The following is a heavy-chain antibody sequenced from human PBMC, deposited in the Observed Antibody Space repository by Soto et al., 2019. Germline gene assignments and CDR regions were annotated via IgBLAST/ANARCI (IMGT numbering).Heavy chain of an antibody. CDR1: GGTLSDHG. CDR2: TIPVFNTA. D-gene: IGHD3-10*01. CDR3: ARGVYGSGNYYTGTSAVDI. J-gene: IGHJ3*02. V-gene: IGHV1-69*06. Sequence: QVQLEQSGAEVKKPGSSVKVSCKASGGTLSDHGVAWLRQAPGQGLEWMGGTIPVFNTAKYAQKFQGRVTVTADKFTNTAYTELSSLRSEDTALYFCARGVYGSGNYYTGTSAVDIWGQGTMVIVSS.